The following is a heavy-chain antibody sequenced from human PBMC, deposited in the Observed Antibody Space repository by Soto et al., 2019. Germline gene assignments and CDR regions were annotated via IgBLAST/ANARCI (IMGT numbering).Heavy chain of an antibody. J-gene: IGHJ4*02. CDR2: IIPVLGVG. Sequence: QVQLVQSGAEVKKPGSSVRVSCKASGGTFGNHAISWVRQAPGQGLEWLGGIIPVLGVGDNAQNFQGRVTITADASTSTAYLELSSLRSEDTALYYCAREAGYTYGYVFDYGGQGTRVTVSS. V-gene: IGHV1-69*01. CDR1: GGTFGNHA. D-gene: IGHD5-18*01. CDR3: AREAGYTYGYVFDY.